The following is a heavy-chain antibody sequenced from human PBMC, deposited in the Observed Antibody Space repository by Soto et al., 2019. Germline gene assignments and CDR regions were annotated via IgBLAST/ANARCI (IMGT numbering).Heavy chain of an antibody. CDR2: ISRSGGST. J-gene: IGHJ4*02. CDR3: AKDLVLYSSSSPHYFDY. V-gene: IGHV3-23*01. CDR1: GFTFSSYA. Sequence: PGGSLRLSCAASGFTFSSYAMSWVRQAPGKGLECISVISRSGGSTYYADSVKGRFTISRDNSKNTLYLQMNSLRAEDSATYYCAKDLVLYSSSSPHYFDYWGQGSLVTVSS. D-gene: IGHD6-6*01.